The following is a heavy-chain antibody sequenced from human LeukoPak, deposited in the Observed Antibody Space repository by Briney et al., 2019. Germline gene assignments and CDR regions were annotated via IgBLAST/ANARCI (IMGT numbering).Heavy chain of an antibody. CDR1: GGSISSSSYY. CDR3: ARESCSGGSCYPRYYYYYYMDV. J-gene: IGHJ6*03. D-gene: IGHD2-15*01. Sequence: SETLSLTCTVSGGSISSSSYYWGWIRQPPGKGLEWIGEIYHSGSTNYNPSLKSRVTISVDKSKNQFSPKLSSVTAADTAVYYCARESCSGGSCYPRYYYYYYMDVWGKGTTVTVSS. CDR2: IYHSGST. V-gene: IGHV4-39*07.